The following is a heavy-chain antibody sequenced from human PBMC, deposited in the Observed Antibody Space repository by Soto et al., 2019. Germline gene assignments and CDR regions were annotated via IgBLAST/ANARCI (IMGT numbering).Heavy chain of an antibody. D-gene: IGHD3-9*01. CDR3: ARTDYDILTGYSNGPFDY. V-gene: IGHV1-2*04. CDR1: GYTFTGYY. CDR2: INPNSGGT. Sequence: GASVKVSCKASGYTFTGYYMHWVRQAPGQGLEWMGWINPNSGGTNYAQKFQGWVTMTRDTSISTAYMELSRLRSDDTAVYYCARTDYDILTGYSNGPFDYWGQGTLVTVSS. J-gene: IGHJ4*02.